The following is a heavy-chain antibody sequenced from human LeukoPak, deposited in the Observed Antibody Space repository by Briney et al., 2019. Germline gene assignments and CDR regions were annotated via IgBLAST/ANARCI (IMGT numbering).Heavy chain of an antibody. Sequence: MASETLSLTCTVSGDSISSSSHYWDWIRQPPGKGLEWIGTIYYSGSTYYNPSLKSRVTISVDTSKNQFSLKLSSVTAADTAVYYCARVRGGGYFSLFDYWGQGTLVTVSS. V-gene: IGHV4-39*07. CDR2: IYYSGST. CDR3: ARVRGGGYFSLFDY. J-gene: IGHJ4*02. D-gene: IGHD3-9*01. CDR1: GDSISSSSHY.